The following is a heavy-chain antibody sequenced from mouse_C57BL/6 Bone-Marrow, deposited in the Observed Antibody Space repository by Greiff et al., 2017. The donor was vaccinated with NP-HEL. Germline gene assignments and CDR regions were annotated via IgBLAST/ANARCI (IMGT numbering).Heavy chain of an antibody. D-gene: IGHD1-1*01. CDR2: IYPGDGDT. J-gene: IGHJ2*01. CDR3: ARPPYYYGSSLDY. V-gene: IGHV1-82*01. Sequence: QVQLKESGPELVKPGASVKISCKASGYAFSSSWMNWVKQRPGKGLEWIGRIYPGDGDTTYNGKFKGKATLTADKSSSTAYMQLSSLTSEDSAVYFCARPPYYYGSSLDYWGQGTTLTVSS. CDR1: GYAFSSSW.